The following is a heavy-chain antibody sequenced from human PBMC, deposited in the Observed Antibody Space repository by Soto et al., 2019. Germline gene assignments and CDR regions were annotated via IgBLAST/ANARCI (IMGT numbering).Heavy chain of an antibody. CDR2: MNPNSGNT. CDR1: GYSFTSYD. CDR3: TSDFGDYANRAFNT. J-gene: IGHJ3*02. D-gene: IGHD4-17*01. Sequence: QVQLVQSGAEVKNPGASVKVSCKASGYSFTSYDMNWVRQATGQGLEWLGWMNPNSGNTGYAQNFQGRVTMTRNTSINTAYLELSNLRMDDTAVYYCTSDFGDYANRAFNTWGQGTMVTVSS. V-gene: IGHV1-8*01.